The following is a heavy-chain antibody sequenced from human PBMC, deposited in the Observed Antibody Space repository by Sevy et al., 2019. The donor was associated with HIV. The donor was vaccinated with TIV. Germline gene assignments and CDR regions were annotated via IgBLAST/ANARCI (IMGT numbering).Heavy chain of an antibody. CDR2: IYYSGST. Sequence: SETLSLTCTVSGYSISSGYHWGWIRQPPGKGLEWIGSIYYSGSTYYNPSLKSRVTISVDTSKNQFSLKLSSVTAADTAVYYCAKTHDTSAYFLPDYWGQGTLVTVSS. J-gene: IGHJ4*02. CDR1: GYSISSGYH. V-gene: IGHV4-38-2*02. D-gene: IGHD3-22*01. CDR3: AKTHDTSAYFLPDY.